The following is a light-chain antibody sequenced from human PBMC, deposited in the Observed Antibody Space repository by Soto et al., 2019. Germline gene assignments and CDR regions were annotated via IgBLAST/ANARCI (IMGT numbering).Light chain of an antibody. CDR2: DAS. V-gene: IGKV3-11*01. J-gene: IGKJ4*01. CDR3: QQRTNWPLT. CDR1: QSVGSS. Sequence: EIVLTQSPATLSLSPGERATLSCRASQSVGSSLAWYQQKPGQAPRLLIYDASTRATGIPARFSGSGSGTDFTLXXXSLEPEDFAVYYCQQRTNWPLTFGGGTKVEIK.